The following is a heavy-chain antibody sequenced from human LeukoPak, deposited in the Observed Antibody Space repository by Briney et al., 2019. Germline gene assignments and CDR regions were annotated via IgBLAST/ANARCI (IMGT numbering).Heavy chain of an antibody. V-gene: IGHV1-69*04. CDR3: ASDDYGDYNYGMDV. CDR1: GYTFTSYG. Sequence: ASVKVSCKASGYTFTSYGISWVRQAPGQGLEWMGRIIPILGIANYAQKFQGRVTITADKSTSTAYMELSSLRSEDTAVYYCASDDYGDYNYGMDVWGQGTTVTVSS. J-gene: IGHJ6*02. D-gene: IGHD4-17*01. CDR2: IIPILGIA.